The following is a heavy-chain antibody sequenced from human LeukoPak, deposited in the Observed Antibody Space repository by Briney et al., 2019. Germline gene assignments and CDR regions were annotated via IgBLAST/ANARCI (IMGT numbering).Heavy chain of an antibody. CDR1: GLTFSPYS. CDR3: ARESSGPWFDP. Sequence: PGGSLRLSCAASGLTFSPYSMNWVRQAPGKGLEWVSYISSSSSAINYADSVKGRFTISRDNAKNSLYLQMNSLRAEDTAVYYCARESSGPWFDPWGQGTLVTVSS. D-gene: IGHD6-6*01. CDR2: ISSSSSAI. V-gene: IGHV3-48*01. J-gene: IGHJ5*02.